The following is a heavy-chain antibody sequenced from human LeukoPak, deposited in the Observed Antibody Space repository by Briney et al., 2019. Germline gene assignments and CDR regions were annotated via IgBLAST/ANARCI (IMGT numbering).Heavy chain of an antibody. V-gene: IGHV4-4*02. CDR2: IYHSGST. J-gene: IGHJ4*02. CDR3: ATIAVAGTREDY. CDR1: GGSISSSNW. D-gene: IGHD6-19*01. Sequence: SETLSLTCAVSGGSISSSNWWSWVRQPPGKGLEWIGEIYHSGSTNYNPSLKSRVTISVDKSKNQFSLKLSSETAADTAVYYCATIAVAGTREDYWGQGTLVTVSS.